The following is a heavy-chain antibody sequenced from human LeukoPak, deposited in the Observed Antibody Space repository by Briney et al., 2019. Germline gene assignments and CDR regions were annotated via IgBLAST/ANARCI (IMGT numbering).Heavy chain of an antibody. CDR2: IYYSGST. D-gene: IGHD2-15*01. V-gene: IGHV4-59*08. Sequence: KPSETLSLTCTVSGGSISSYHWSWIRQPPGKGLEWIGYIYYSGSTDSNPSLKSRVTISVDTSKNQISLKLSSVTAADTAVYYCARTYCRGGSCHFDYWGQGTLVTVSS. J-gene: IGHJ4*02. CDR3: ARTYCRGGSCHFDY. CDR1: GGSISSYH.